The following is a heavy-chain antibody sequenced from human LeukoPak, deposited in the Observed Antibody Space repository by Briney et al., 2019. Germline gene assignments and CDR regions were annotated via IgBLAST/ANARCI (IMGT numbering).Heavy chain of an antibody. CDR2: ISSGGSTI. D-gene: IGHD3-22*01. CDR3: ARDCSPYYYDSSGYYDAFDI. V-gene: IGHV3-48*03. CDR1: GFTFSSYE. J-gene: IGHJ3*02. Sequence: PGGSLRLSCAASGFTFSSYEMNWVRQAPGKGLEWVSYISSGGSTIYYADSVKGRFTISRDNAKNSLYLQMNSLRAEDTALYYCARDCSPYYYDSSGYYDAFDIWGQGTMVTVSS.